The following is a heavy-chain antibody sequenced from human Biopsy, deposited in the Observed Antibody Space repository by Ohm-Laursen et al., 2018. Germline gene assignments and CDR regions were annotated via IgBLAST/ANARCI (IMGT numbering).Heavy chain of an antibody. J-gene: IGHJ4*02. CDR3: ARMPHFDY. D-gene: IGHD2-2*01. CDR1: GGSVSSGSHY. Sequence: SETLSLTCPVSGGSVSSGSHYWSWIRQPPGKGLEWIGFIYYNGSSKYNPSLKSRVTISVDTSKNQFSLKLRSVTAADTAVYYCARMPHFDYWGQGILVTVSS. CDR2: IYYNGSS. V-gene: IGHV4-61*01.